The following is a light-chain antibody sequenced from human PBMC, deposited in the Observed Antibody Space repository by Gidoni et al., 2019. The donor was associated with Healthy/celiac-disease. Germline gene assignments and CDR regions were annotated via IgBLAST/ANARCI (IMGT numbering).Light chain of an antibody. CDR3: QQYYSYPFT. V-gene: IGKV1-8*01. J-gene: IGKJ3*01. Sequence: AIRMTQSPSSFSASTGDRVTITCRASQGISSYLAWYQQKPGKAPKLLIYAASTLQSEVPSRFSGSGSGTDFTLTISCLQSEDFATYYCQQYYSYPFTFXPXTKVDIK. CDR1: QGISSY. CDR2: AAS.